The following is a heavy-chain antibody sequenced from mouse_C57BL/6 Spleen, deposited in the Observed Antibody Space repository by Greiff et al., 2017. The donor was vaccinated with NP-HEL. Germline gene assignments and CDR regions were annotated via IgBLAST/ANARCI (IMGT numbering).Heavy chain of an antibody. V-gene: IGHV7-3*01. J-gene: IGHJ2*01. CDR2: IRNKANGYTT. CDR1: GFTFTDYY. CDR3: AREYYGRFDD. Sequence: EVKLVESGGGLVQPGGSLSLSCAASGFTFTDYYMSWVRQPPGKALEWLGFIRNKANGYTTEYSASVKGRFTISRDNSQSILYLQMNALRAEDSATYDCAREYYGRFDDWGQGTTLTVSS. D-gene: IGHD1-1*01.